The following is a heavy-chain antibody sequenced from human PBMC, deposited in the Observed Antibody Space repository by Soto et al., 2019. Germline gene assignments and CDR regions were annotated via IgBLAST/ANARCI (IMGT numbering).Heavy chain of an antibody. Sequence: QVQLVQSGAEVKKPGASVKVSCKASGYTFTSYYMHWVRQAPGQGLEWMGIINPSGGSTSYAQKLQGRVTMTRDTSTSTVYMELSSLRSEDTAVYYCARVDSGWGSYSPFDYWGQGTLVTVSS. D-gene: IGHD1-26*01. CDR1: GYTFTSYY. CDR3: ARVDSGWGSYSPFDY. J-gene: IGHJ4*02. CDR2: INPSGGST. V-gene: IGHV1-46*03.